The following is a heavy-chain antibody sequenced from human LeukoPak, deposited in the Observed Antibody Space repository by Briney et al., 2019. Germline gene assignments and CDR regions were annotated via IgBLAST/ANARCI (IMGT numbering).Heavy chain of an antibody. Sequence: GGSLRLSCAASGFTFSSYGMHWVRQAPGKGLEWVAVISYDGSNKYYADSVKGRFTISRDNSKNTLYLQMNSLRAEDTAVYYCAKDRVRPGIAVAGKGPYYSDYWGQGTLVTVSS. J-gene: IGHJ4*02. CDR1: GFTFSSYG. CDR3: AKDRVRPGIAVAGKGPYYSDY. V-gene: IGHV3-30*18. CDR2: ISYDGSNK. D-gene: IGHD6-19*01.